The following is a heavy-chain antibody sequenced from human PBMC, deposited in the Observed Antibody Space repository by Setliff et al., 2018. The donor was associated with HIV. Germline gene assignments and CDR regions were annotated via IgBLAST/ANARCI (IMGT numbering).Heavy chain of an antibody. D-gene: IGHD3-10*01. V-gene: IGHV4-34*01. CDR1: GGSFGGYY. Sequence: SETLSLTCVVYGGSFGGYYWSWIRQPPGKGLEWIGEINHHKHTNYNPSLKSRVTISLDTSKNQFSLRLNSVTAADTAVYYCVSGWATLLRGILTTGWFEPWGQGTLVTVSS. J-gene: IGHJ5*02. CDR2: INHHKHT. CDR3: VSGWATLLRGILTTGWFEP.